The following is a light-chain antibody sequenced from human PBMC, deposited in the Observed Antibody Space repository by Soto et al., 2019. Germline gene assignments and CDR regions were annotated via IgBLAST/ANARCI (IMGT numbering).Light chain of an antibody. Sequence: DIVLTQSPGTLSLSPGERATLSCRSSQSVRSRYLAWYQQKAGQAPRLLIYDASRRATGIPDRFSGSGSGTDFTLNISRLEREDFAVYYCQQYGSSVTFGGGTKVEIK. V-gene: IGKV3-20*01. J-gene: IGKJ4*02. CDR3: QQYGSSVT. CDR2: DAS. CDR1: QSVRSRY.